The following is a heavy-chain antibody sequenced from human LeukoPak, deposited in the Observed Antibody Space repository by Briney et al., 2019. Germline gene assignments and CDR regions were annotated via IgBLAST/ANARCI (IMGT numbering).Heavy chain of an antibody. Sequence: GGSLRLSCVASGFTFSRFNMHWVRQAPGKGLEWVALIWYDGTDTYYADAVKGRFTISRDDSKNTVYLQMNSLRAEDTAFYYCARGFLDYDFWGHGTLVTVSS. CDR3: ARGFLDYDF. D-gene: IGHD3-3*01. CDR2: IWYDGTDT. CDR1: GFTFSRFN. J-gene: IGHJ4*01. V-gene: IGHV3-33*01.